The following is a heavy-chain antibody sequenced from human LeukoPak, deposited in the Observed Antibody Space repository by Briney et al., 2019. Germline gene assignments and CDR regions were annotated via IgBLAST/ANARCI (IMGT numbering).Heavy chain of an antibody. Sequence: TGGSLRLSCAASGFTFSSYGMHWVRQAPGKGLEWAAFIRYDGSNKYYADSVKGLFTISRDNSKNTLYLQMNSLRAEDTAVYYCARRAGAYSHPYDYWGQGTLVTVSS. CDR2: IRYDGSNK. J-gene: IGHJ4*02. D-gene: IGHD4/OR15-4a*01. CDR1: GFTFSSYG. CDR3: ARRAGAYSHPYDY. V-gene: IGHV3-30*02.